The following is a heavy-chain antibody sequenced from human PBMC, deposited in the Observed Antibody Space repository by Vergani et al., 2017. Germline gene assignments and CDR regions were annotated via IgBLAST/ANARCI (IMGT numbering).Heavy chain of an antibody. CDR3: ATGWRLTTNSSGWYADY. D-gene: IGHD6-19*01. Sequence: QVQLVQSGAEVKKPGASVKVSCKASGYTFTSYAMHWVRQAPGQRLEWMGWINAGNGNTKYSQKFQGRVTITRDTSASTAYMELSSLRSEDTAVYYCATGWRLTTNSSGWYADYWGQGTLVTVSS. CDR2: INAGNGNT. V-gene: IGHV1-3*01. CDR1: GYTFTSYA. J-gene: IGHJ4*02.